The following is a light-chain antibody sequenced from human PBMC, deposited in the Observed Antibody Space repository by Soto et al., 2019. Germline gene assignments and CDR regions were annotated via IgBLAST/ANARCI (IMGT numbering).Light chain of an antibody. V-gene: IGLV2-14*01. CDR2: EVT. J-gene: IGLJ2*01. Sequence: QSALTQPASVSGSPGQSITSSCTGSSSDVGAYNYVSWYQQHPGKAPRLMIYEVTNRPSGVSNRFSGSKSGNTASLTISGLRAEDEADYYCSSYTSGSTLVVFGGGTQLTVL. CDR3: SSYTSGSTLVV. CDR1: SSDVGAYNY.